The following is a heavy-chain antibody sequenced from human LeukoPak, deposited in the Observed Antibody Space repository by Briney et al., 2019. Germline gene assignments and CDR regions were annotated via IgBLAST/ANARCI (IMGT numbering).Heavy chain of an antibody. CDR1: GYTFTKYF. D-gene: IGHD2-21*02. Sequence: GASVKVSCKASGYTFTKYFMHWVRQAPGQGLEWMEIINPRGGSTGYAQKFQGRITMTTDMSTRTVYMELSSLESEDTAVYYCARRDCVGDCYSNWFDPWGQGTLVTVPS. CDR3: ARRDCVGDCYSNWFDP. CDR2: INPRGGST. V-gene: IGHV1-46*01. J-gene: IGHJ5*02.